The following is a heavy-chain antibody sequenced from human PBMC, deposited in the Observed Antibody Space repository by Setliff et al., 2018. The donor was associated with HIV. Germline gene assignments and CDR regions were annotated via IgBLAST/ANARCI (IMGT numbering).Heavy chain of an antibody. V-gene: IGHV1-2*04. CDR2: INPKSDGT. CDR3: ARGMDYYDTSGYYQYYFDY. J-gene: IGHJ4*02. D-gene: IGHD3-22*01. CDR1: GYSFTDYY. Sequence: GASVKVSCKASGYSFTDYYIHWVRQAPGQGLEWMGWINPKSDGTNYAQKFQGWITMNRDTSISTAYMELSRLRSDDTAVYYCARGMDYYDTSGYYQYYFDYWGQGTLVTVPQ.